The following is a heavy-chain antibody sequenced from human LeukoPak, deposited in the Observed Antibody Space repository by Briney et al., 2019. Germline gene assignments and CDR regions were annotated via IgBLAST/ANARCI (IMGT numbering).Heavy chain of an antibody. D-gene: IGHD2-2*01. V-gene: IGHV4-34*01. CDR1: GGSFSGYY. CDR2: INHSGST. CDR3: AGTRRAPVPAAMPGVVDY. Sequence: SETLSLTCAVYGGSFSGYYWSWIRQPPGKGLEWIGEINHSGSTNYNPSLKSRVTISVDTSKNQFSLKLSSVTAADTAVYYCAGTRRAPVPAAMPGVVDYWGQGTLVTVSS. J-gene: IGHJ4*02.